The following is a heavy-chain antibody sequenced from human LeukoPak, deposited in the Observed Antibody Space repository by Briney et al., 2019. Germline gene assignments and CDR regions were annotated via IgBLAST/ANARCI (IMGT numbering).Heavy chain of an antibody. D-gene: IGHD2-2*02. CDR2: IYHSGSA. V-gene: IGHV4-38-2*02. CDR1: GYYITSGYN. Sequence: SETLSLTCTVSGYYITSGYNWAWIRQPPGKVLEWIRSIYHSGSAYYNLSLKSRVTISVDTSKNQFSLKLSSVTAADTAVYYYVRYCSSTTCYTRAVDYWGQGTLVTVSS. CDR3: VRYCSSTTCYTRAVDY. J-gene: IGHJ4*02.